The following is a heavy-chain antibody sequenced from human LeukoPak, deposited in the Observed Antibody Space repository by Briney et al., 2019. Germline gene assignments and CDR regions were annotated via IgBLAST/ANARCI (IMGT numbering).Heavy chain of an antibody. V-gene: IGHV5-51*01. Sequence: GESLQISCRGSGYSFTTYWIGWVRQMPGKGLEWMGIIYVGDSDTRYSPSFQGQVTISADKSFSTAYLQWSSLKASDTAMYYCAREGLRGSRALDAFDFWGQGTVVTVSS. CDR1: GYSFTTYW. CDR3: AREGLRGSRALDAFDF. J-gene: IGHJ3*01. CDR2: IYVGDSDT. D-gene: IGHD3-10*01.